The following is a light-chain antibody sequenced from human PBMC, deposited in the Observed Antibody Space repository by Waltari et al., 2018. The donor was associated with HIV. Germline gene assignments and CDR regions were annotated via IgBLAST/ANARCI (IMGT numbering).Light chain of an antibody. CDR1: QSVSSSS. CDR2: GAS. Sequence: EIVLTQSPGTLSLSPGERATLSCWASQSVSSSSLAWYQHKSGQAPRLLIYGASSRATGIPDRFSGSWSGTDFSLTISRLEPEDFAVYYCQQYGSSPGTFGRGTKLEIK. V-gene: IGKV3-20*01. CDR3: QQYGSSPGT. J-gene: IGKJ2*01.